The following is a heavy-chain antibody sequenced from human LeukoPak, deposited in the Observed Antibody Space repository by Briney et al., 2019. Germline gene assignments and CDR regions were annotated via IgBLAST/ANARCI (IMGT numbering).Heavy chain of an antibody. V-gene: IGHV4-59*01. Sequence: PSETLSLTCTVSGGSISSYYWSWIRQPPGKGLEWIGYIYYSGSTNYNPSLKSRVTISVDTSKNQFSLKLSSVTAADTAVYYCARDGGSSWYGGFDPWGQGTLVTVSS. CDR1: GGSISSYY. CDR2: IYYSGST. J-gene: IGHJ5*02. CDR3: ARDGGSSWYGGFDP. D-gene: IGHD6-13*01.